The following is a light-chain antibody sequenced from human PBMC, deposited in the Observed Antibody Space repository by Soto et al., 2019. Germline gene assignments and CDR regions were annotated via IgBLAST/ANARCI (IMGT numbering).Light chain of an antibody. Sequence: DIQMTQSPSSVSASVGARVTITCRASQGINNWLAWYQQKPGKAPELLIYAVSYLQSGVPSRFSGSGSGTDFTLTISSLQPEDFATYYCQQFNNYPITFGQGTRLEIK. CDR1: QGINNW. V-gene: IGKV1-12*01. CDR2: AVS. CDR3: QQFNNYPIT. J-gene: IGKJ5*01.